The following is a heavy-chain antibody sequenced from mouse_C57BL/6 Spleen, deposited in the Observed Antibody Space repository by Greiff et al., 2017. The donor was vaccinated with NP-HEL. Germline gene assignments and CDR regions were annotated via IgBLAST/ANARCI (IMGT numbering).Heavy chain of an antibody. CDR2: IRLKSDNYAN. D-gene: IGHD1-1*01. CDR3: TAGGYYGSSDY. CDR1: GFTFSNYW. J-gene: IGHJ2*01. Sequence: EVHLVESGGGLVQPGGSMKLSCVASGFTFSNYWMNWVRQSPEKGLEWVAQIRLKSDNYANHYAESVKGRFTISRADSKTSVYLQLHTLWAEATGVYYCTAGGYYGSSDYWGQGTTLTVSS. V-gene: IGHV6-3*01.